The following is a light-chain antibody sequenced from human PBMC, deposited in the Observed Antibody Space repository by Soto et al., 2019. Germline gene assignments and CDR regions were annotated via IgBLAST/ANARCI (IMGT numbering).Light chain of an antibody. Sequence: DIQMTQSPSTLSGSVGDRVTITCRASQTISSWLAWYQQKPGKAPKLLIYKASTLKSGVPSRFSGSGSGTEVTVTISSLQPDDFATYNCQHYNSYSEAFGQGTKVDLK. CDR2: KAS. CDR3: QHYNSYSEA. J-gene: IGKJ1*01. V-gene: IGKV1-5*03. CDR1: QTISSW.